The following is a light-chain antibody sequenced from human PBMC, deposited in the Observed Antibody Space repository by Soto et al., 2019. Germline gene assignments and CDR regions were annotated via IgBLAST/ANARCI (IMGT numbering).Light chain of an antibody. V-gene: IGKV1-12*01. J-gene: IGKJ5*01. CDR1: QGLKF. CDR3: QQENSFPIT. CDR2: EAT. Sequence: DIQLPPSPSSVSASVGYTVTSACRASQGLKFLAWYQQKPGKAPRLLIYEATNLQSGVPPRFSGSGSGTDFTLTISSLQPEDFATYFCQQENSFPITFGQGTRLEIK.